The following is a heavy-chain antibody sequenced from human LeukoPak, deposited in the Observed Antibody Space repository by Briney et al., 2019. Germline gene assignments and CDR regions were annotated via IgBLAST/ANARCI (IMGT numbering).Heavy chain of an antibody. J-gene: IGHJ4*02. Sequence: SETLSLTCAVYGGSFSGYYWSWIRQPPGKGLEWIGEINHSGSTNYNPSLKSRVTISVDTSKNQFSLKLSPVTAADTAVYYCARGYPNYYDSSGYYNEFDYWDQGTLVTVSS. V-gene: IGHV4-34*01. D-gene: IGHD3-22*01. CDR2: INHSGST. CDR3: ARGYPNYYDSSGYYNEFDY. CDR1: GGSFSGYY.